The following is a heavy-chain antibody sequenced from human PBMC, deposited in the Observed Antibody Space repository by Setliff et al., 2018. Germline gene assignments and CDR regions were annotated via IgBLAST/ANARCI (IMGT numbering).Heavy chain of an antibody. J-gene: IGHJ6*02. V-gene: IGHV3-23*01. CDR2: ITGSGTTT. D-gene: IGHD5-18*01. Sequence: GGSLRLSCAASGFTFSNYAMSWVRQAPGKGLEWVSVITGSGTTTYYADSVKGRFTISRDNSKNTVYLQMNSLRAEDKSIYYCANAYNYGYAHYYYGMDVWGQGTTVTVSS. CDR1: GFTFSNYA. CDR3: ANAYNYGYAHYYYGMDV.